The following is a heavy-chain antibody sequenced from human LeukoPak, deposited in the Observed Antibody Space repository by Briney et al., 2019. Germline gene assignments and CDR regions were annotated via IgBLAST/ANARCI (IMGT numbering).Heavy chain of an antibody. V-gene: IGHV3-7*01. CDR3: ARDKVVGATFFDY. D-gene: IGHD1-26*01. CDR2: IKQDGTEI. Sequence: GGSLRLSCAASGFTFSSHWMSWVRQAPGKGPEWVANIKQDGTEIYYVDSVKGRFTISRDNAKNSLYLQMNSLRDEVTAVYYCARDKVVGATFFDYWGQGTLVTVSS. CDR1: GFTFSSHW. J-gene: IGHJ4*02.